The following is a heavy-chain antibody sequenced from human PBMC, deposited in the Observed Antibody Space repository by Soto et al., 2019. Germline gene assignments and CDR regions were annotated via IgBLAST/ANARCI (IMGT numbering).Heavy chain of an antibody. CDR3: ARDGAASPSDP. CDR2: IYYSGST. CDR1: GGSVSSGSYY. V-gene: IGHV4-61*01. D-gene: IGHD3-16*01. J-gene: IGHJ5*02. Sequence: QVQLQESGPGLVKPSETLSLTCTVSGGSVSSGSYYWSWIRQPPGKGLEWIGYIYYSGSTNYNPSLKSRVTISVDTSKNQFSLKLSSVTAADTAVYYCARDGAASPSDPWGQGTLVTVSS.